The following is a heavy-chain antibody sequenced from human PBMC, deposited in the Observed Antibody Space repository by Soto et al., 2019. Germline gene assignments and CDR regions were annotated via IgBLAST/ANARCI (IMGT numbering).Heavy chain of an antibody. CDR2: IRRSTSGT. CDR3: AGGSGWLSDS. V-gene: IGHV3-23*01. Sequence: GGSLRLSCAASGFAFSSYAMSWVRQAPGKGLEWVSSIRRSTSGTYYADAVKGRFTISRDNANNTLYLQMNSLRAEDTAVYYCAGGSGWLSDSWGQGTLVTVSS. CDR1: GFAFSSYA. D-gene: IGHD6-19*01. J-gene: IGHJ4*02.